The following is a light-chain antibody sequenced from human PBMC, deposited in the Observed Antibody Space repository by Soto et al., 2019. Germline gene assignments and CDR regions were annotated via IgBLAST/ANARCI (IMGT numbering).Light chain of an antibody. CDR3: QQVYRMPPT. CDR2: ATS. CDR1: QTVAKS. J-gene: IGKJ1*01. V-gene: IGKV1-39*01. Sequence: DTQMTQSPSSLPASVGDSVTITCRASQTVAKSLNWYQQKQGKAPDLLIYATSHLHSEVPSRFSGSVSGTDFTLTINSLQTEDFATYYCQQVYRMPPTFGQGTKVDIK.